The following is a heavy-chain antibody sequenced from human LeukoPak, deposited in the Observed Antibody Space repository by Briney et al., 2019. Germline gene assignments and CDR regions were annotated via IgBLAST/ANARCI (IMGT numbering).Heavy chain of an antibody. J-gene: IGHJ6*03. D-gene: IGHD6-19*01. Sequence: SVKVSCKASGGTFSSYAISWVRQAPGQGLEWMGGIIPIFGTANYAQKFQGRVTITADKSTSTAYMELSSLRSEDTAVYYCARDPIAVAGWYYYYMDVWGKGTSVTVSS. CDR1: GGTFSSYA. V-gene: IGHV1-69*06. CDR3: ARDPIAVAGWYYYYMDV. CDR2: IIPIFGTA.